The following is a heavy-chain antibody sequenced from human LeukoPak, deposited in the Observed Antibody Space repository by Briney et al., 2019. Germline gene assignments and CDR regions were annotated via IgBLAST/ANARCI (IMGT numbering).Heavy chain of an antibody. CDR3: ARKSIRGHLLHY. CDR1: GGSFSGYY. CDR2: INHSGST. V-gene: IGHV4-34*01. Sequence: SETLSLTCAVYGGSFSGYYWSWIRQPPGKGLEWIGEINHSGSTNYNPSLKSRVTISVDTSKNQFSLKLSSVTAADTAVYYCARKSIRGHLLHYWGQGTLVTVSS. J-gene: IGHJ4*02. D-gene: IGHD2-2*01.